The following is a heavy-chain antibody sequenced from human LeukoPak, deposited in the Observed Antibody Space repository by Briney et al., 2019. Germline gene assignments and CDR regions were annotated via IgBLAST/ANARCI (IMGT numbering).Heavy chain of an antibody. V-gene: IGHV3-30*18. Sequence: GRSLRLSCAASGFTFSTYGMHWVRQAPGKGLEWVALISYDGNNKYYADSVKGRFTVSRDNSKNTLDLQMNSLRAEDTAVYYCAKDWWDSARPSLLFDYWGQGTLVTVSS. CDR2: ISYDGNNK. D-gene: IGHD6-6*01. J-gene: IGHJ4*02. CDR3: AKDWWDSARPSLLFDY. CDR1: GFTFSTYG.